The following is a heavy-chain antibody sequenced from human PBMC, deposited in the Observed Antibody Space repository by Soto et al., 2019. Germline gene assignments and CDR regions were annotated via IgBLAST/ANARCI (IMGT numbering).Heavy chain of an antibody. CDR1: GFTFGSYW. Sequence: EVQLEESGGGLVQPGGSLRLSCAASGFTFGSYWMSWVRQAPGKGLEWLATIKWDAKEKKYVDSVKGRFTMSRDNAKNSLYLQRDSLRAEDTAVHYCARDSGYGSRTSVNHCLDYWGHGTLVTVSS. CDR3: ARDSGYGSRTSVNHCLDY. CDR2: IKWDAKEK. D-gene: IGHD3-10*01. V-gene: IGHV3-7*01. J-gene: IGHJ4*01.